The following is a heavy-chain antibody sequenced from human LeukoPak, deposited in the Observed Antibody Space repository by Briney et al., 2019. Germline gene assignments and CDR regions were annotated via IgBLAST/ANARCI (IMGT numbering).Heavy chain of an antibody. CDR2: IYYSGST. CDR1: GGSISSYY. J-gene: IGHJ4*01. Sequence: PSETLSLTCTVSGGSISSYYWSWIRQPPGKGLEWIGYIYYSGSTNYNPSLKSRVTISVETSKNQFSLKLRSVTAADTAVYYCTSGGMVSGDFWGHGTLVTVSS. V-gene: IGHV4-59*01. CDR3: TSGGMVSGDF. D-gene: IGHD2-8*01.